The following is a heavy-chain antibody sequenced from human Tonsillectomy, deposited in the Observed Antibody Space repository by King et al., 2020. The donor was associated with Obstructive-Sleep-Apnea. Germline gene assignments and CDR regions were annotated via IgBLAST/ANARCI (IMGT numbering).Heavy chain of an antibody. Sequence: QLVQSGGGVVQPGRSLRLSCAASGFTFRSFNMHWVRQAPGKGLEWVAFIRYDGGNNYYADSVRGRFTISRDNSKNALYLEMNSLRDEDTAFYYCAKDEGFDPWGQGTLVTVSS. J-gene: IGHJ5*02. CDR2: IRYDGGNN. CDR1: GFTFRSFN. V-gene: IGHV3-30*02. CDR3: AKDEGFDP.